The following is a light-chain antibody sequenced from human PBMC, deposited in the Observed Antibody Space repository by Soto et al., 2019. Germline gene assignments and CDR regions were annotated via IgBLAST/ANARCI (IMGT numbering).Light chain of an antibody. CDR3: QSYDNSLRGWV. CDR2: GNN. Sequence: QSVLTQPPSVSGAPGQRVTISCTGSSSNIGAGYDVHWYQQLPGTAPKLLIYGNNNRPSGVPDRFSGSTSGTSASLAITGLQAEDEADYYCQSYDNSLRGWVFGGGTQLTVL. CDR1: SSNIGAGYD. J-gene: IGLJ3*02. V-gene: IGLV1-40*01.